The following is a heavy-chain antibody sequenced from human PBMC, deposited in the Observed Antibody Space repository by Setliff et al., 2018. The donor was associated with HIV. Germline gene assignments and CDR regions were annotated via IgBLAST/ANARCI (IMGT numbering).Heavy chain of an antibody. CDR2: ITPSGGDT. Sequence: ASVKVSCKASGYIFTSSYIHWVRQAPGQGLEWIGIITPSGGDTAHAQKFQGRVTLTRDTSTSTVYMELSSLTFDDTAVYYCARDVEHMMDVWGQGTTVTVSS. V-gene: IGHV1-46*01. CDR3: ARDVEHMMDV. CDR1: GYIFTSSY. J-gene: IGHJ6*02.